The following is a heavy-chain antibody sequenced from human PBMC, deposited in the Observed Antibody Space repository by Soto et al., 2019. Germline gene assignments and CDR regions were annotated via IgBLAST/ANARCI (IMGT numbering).Heavy chain of an antibody. V-gene: IGHV4-4*02. CDR2: ISHGGST. CDR1: GGSISSSDW. J-gene: IGHJ4*02. CDR3: ATWGIAVAGTHSDY. Sequence: QVHLQESGPGLVKPSGTLSLICAVSGGSISSSDWWTWVRQSPGKGLEWIGEISHGGSTNYNPSLKSRVTMSVDKSKNYFSLTLSSVTAADTAVYYCATWGIAVAGTHSDYWGQGTLVTVSS. D-gene: IGHD6-19*01.